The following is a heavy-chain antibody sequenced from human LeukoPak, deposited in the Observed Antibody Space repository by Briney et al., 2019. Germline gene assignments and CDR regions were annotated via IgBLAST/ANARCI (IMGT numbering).Heavy chain of an antibody. V-gene: IGHV4-61*01. D-gene: IGHD3-22*01. CDR1: GGSITTRRYY. CDR3: AREAQGYDSSGFDP. Sequence: SETLSLTCSVSGGSITTRRYYWSWIRQPPGKGLEWIGYIYYSGSTNYNPSLKSRVTISVDTSKNQFSLKLSSVTAADTAVYYCAREAQGYDSSGFDPWGQGTLVTVSS. CDR2: IYYSGST. J-gene: IGHJ5*02.